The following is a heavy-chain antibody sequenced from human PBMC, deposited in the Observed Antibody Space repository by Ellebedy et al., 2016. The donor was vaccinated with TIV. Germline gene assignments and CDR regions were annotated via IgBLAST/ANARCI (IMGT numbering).Heavy chain of an antibody. D-gene: IGHD3-16*01. CDR3: AKAPIDEFSYGQRFFDS. J-gene: IGHJ4*02. CDR1: GFTFSNFA. Sequence: GESLKISCAASGFTFSNFALSWVRQAPGKGPGWVSAISGLGGPTYYADSVKGRFTISRDNSENILYLQMHSLRAENTAIYYCAKAPIDEFSYGQRFFDSWGQGALVTVSS. V-gene: IGHV3-23*01. CDR2: ISGLGGPT.